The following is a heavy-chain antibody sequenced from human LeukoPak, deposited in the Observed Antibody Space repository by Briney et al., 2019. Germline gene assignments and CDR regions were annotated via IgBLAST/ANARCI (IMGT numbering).Heavy chain of an antibody. V-gene: IGHV4-59*01. CDR2: IYYSGST. D-gene: IGHD3-22*01. CDR1: GGSISSYY. J-gene: IGHJ5*02. CDR3: ARKWLPHTVNWFDP. Sequence: SETLSLTCTVSGGSISSYYWSWIRQPPGKGLEWIGYIYYSGSTNYNPSLKSRVTISVDTSKNQFSLKLSSVTAADTAVYYCARKWLPHTVNWFDPWGQGTLVTVSS.